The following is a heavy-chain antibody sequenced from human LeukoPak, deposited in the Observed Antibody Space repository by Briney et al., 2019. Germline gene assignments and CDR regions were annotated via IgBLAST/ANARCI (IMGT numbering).Heavy chain of an antibody. Sequence: GGSLRLSCAASGFTFSSYSMNWVRQAPGKGLEWVSYISSGSSTIYYADSVKGRFTISRDNAKNSLYLQMNSLRDEDTAVYYCARDYYNSSGYYYGGFWGQGTLVSVSS. D-gene: IGHD3-22*01. J-gene: IGHJ4*02. V-gene: IGHV3-48*02. CDR1: GFTFSSYS. CDR2: ISSGSSTI. CDR3: ARDYYNSSGYYYGGF.